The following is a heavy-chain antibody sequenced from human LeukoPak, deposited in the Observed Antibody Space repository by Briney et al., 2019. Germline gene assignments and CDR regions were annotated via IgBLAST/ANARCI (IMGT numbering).Heavy chain of an antibody. CDR3: ARGGLSIMGY. CDR1: GITFSSYS. CDR2: ISSSGSTK. V-gene: IGHV3-48*01. Sequence: GGSLRLSCGASGITFSSYSMNWVRQAPGKGLEWVPYISSSGSTKYYADSVKGRFTISRDNARNSLYLQMNSLRAEDTAVYFCARGGLSIMGYWSQGTLVTVSS. J-gene: IGHJ4*02. D-gene: IGHD2/OR15-2a*01.